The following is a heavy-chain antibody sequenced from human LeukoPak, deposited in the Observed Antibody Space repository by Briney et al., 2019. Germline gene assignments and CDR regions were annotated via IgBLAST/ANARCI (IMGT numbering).Heavy chain of an antibody. D-gene: IGHD3-22*01. CDR1: GGTFSSYA. CDR3: ASSWTYYYDSSGYYYGY. J-gene: IGHJ4*02. Sequence: SVKVSCKASGGTFSSYAISWVRQAPGQGLEWMGRIIPIFGTANYAQKFQGRVTITTDESTSTAYMELSSLRSEDTAVYYCASSWTYYYDSSGYYYGYWGQGTLVAVSS. V-gene: IGHV1-69*05. CDR2: IIPIFGTA.